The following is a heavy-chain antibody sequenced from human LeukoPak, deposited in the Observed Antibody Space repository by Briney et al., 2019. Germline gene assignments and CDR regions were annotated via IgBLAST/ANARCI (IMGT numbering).Heavy chain of an antibody. Sequence: AVKISCKASGFTFTSSAMQWVRQARGQRLEWIGWIVVGSGNTNYAQKFQERITITRDMSTSTAYMELSSLRSEDTAVYYCAADSSSGWYFDYWGQGTLVTVSS. CDR3: AADSSSGWYFDY. D-gene: IGHD6-19*01. CDR1: GFTFTSSA. J-gene: IGHJ4*02. V-gene: IGHV1-58*02. CDR2: IVVGSGNT.